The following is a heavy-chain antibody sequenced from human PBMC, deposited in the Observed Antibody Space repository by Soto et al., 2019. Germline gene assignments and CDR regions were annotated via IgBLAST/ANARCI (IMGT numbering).Heavy chain of an antibody. J-gene: IGHJ3*02. V-gene: IGHV1-58*01. CDR1: GFTFTSSA. CDR2: IVVGSGNT. D-gene: IGHD3-22*01. Sequence: SVKVSCTASGFTFTSSAVQWVRQARGQRLEWIGWIVVGSGNTNYVQKFQERVTITRDMSTSTAYMELSSLRSEDTAVYYCAAVVVINLFGPPWDAFDIWGQGTMVTVSS. CDR3: AAVVVINLFGPPWDAFDI.